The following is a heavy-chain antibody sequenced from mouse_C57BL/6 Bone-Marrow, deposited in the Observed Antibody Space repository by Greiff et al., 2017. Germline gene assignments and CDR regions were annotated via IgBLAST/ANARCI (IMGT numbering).Heavy chain of an antibody. Sequence: QVQLQQPGAELVKPGASVKLSCKASGYTFTSYWMHWVKQRPGQGLEWIGMIHPNSGSTNYNEKFKSKATLTVDKSSSTAYMQLSSLTSEDSAVXDCARLGDGYYDAMDYWGQGTSVTVSS. CDR2: IHPNSGST. J-gene: IGHJ4*01. CDR1: GYTFTSYW. CDR3: ARLGDGYYDAMDY. D-gene: IGHD2-3*01. V-gene: IGHV1-64*01.